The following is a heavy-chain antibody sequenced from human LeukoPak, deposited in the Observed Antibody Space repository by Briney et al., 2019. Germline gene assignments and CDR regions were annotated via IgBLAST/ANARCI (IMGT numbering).Heavy chain of an antibody. CDR3: AGSLIAVAGVYYYGMDV. Sequence: PVKVSCKASGGTFSSYATSWVRRAPGQGLEWMGGIIPIFGTANYAQKFQGRVTITADESTSTAYMELSSLRSEDTAVYYCAGSLIAVAGVYYYGMDVWGQGTTVTVSS. CDR2: IIPIFGTA. J-gene: IGHJ6*02. V-gene: IGHV1-69*13. D-gene: IGHD6-19*01. CDR1: GGTFSSYA.